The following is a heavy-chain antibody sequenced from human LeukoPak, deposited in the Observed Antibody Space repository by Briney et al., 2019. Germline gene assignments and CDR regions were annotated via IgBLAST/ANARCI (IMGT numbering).Heavy chain of an antibody. J-gene: IGHJ4*02. CDR3: ARDLAAAHFDY. D-gene: IGHD6-13*01. Sequence: GGSLRLSCAASGFTFSSYSMNWVRQAPGKGLEWVSSISSSSSYIYYADLVKGRFTISRDNAKNSLYLQMNSLRAEDTAVYYCARDLAAAHFDYWGQGTLVTVSS. CDR2: ISSSSSYI. CDR1: GFTFSSYS. V-gene: IGHV3-21*01.